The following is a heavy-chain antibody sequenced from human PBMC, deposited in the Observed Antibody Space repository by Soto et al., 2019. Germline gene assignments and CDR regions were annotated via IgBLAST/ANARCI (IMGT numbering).Heavy chain of an antibody. J-gene: IGHJ5*02. Sequence: PSETLSLTCTVSGGSISSGGYYWSWIRQHPGKGLEWIGYIYYSGSTYYNPSLKSRVTISVDTSKNQFSLKLSSVTAADTAVYYCARGHNWNYDGWFDPWGQGTPVTVSS. CDR3: ARGHNWNYDGWFDP. D-gene: IGHD1-7*01. CDR2: IYYSGST. V-gene: IGHV4-31*03. CDR1: GGSISSGGYY.